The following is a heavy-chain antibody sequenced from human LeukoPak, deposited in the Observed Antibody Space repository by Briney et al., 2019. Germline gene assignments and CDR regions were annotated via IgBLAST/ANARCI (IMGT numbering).Heavy chain of an antibody. CDR2: VNPNSGGT. J-gene: IGHJ4*02. CDR1: GYTFTGYY. CDR3: ARAILRYSSGWYPGY. D-gene: IGHD6-19*01. Sequence: GASVKVSCKASGYTFTGYYMHWVRQAPGQGLEWMGWVNPNSGGTNYAQKFQARVTMTRDTSISTAYMELSRLRSDDKAVYYCARAILRYSSGWYPGYWGQGTLVTVSS. V-gene: IGHV1-2*02.